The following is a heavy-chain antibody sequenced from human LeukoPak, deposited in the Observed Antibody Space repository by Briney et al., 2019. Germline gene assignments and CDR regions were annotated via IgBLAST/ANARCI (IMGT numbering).Heavy chain of an antibody. D-gene: IGHD4-17*01. V-gene: IGHV4-39*01. CDR1: GGSISGSSYY. CDR2: GFYGGSA. Sequence: PSETLSLTCIVSGGSISGSSYYWAWIRQPPGKGLEWIGSGFYGGSAYYNPSLKSRVTISVDTSKNQFSLNLSSVTAADTAVYYCARLRGAMTSVTSDFDYWGQGTLVTVSS. J-gene: IGHJ4*02. CDR3: ARLRGAMTSVTSDFDY.